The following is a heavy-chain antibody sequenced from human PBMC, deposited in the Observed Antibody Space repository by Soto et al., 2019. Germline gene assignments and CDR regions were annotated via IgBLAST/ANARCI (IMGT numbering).Heavy chain of an antibody. CDR1: GFTFSSYE. D-gene: IGHD1-1*01. V-gene: IGHV3-48*03. CDR3: ARAVGTLHFDY. J-gene: IGHJ4*02. CDR2: ISSSGSTI. Sequence: GSLRLSCAASGFTFSSYEMNWVRQAPGKGLEWVSYISSSGSTIYYADSVKGRFTISRDNAKNSLYLQMNSLRAEDTAVYYCARAVGTLHFDYWGQGTLVTVSS.